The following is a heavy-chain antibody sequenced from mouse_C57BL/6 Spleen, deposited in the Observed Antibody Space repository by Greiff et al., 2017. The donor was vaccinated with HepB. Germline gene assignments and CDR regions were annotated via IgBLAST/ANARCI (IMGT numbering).Heavy chain of an antibody. CDR3: ARSYYSNYYFDY. V-gene: IGHV1-59*01. D-gene: IGHD2-5*01. Sequence: QVQLQQPGAELVRPGTSVKLSCKASGYTFTSYRMHWVKQRPGQGLEWIGVIDPSDSYTNYNQKFKGKATLTVDTSSSTAYMQLSSLTSEDSAVYYCARSYYSNYYFDYWGQGTTLTVSS. CDR1: GYTFTSYR. CDR2: IDPSDSYT. J-gene: IGHJ2*01.